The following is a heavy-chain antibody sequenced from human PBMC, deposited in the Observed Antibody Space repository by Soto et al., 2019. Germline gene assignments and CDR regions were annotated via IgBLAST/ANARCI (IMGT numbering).Heavy chain of an antibody. V-gene: IGHV3-23*01. J-gene: IGHJ4*02. CDR2: ISVSGDIT. D-gene: IGHD2-15*01. CDR3: AKGVVAAATNRPSDY. Sequence: EVQLLESGGGLEQPGGSLRLSCAASGFTFSSYAMSWVRQAPGKGLEWVSIISVSGDITYYADSVKGRFTISRDNSMNTLYLQMNSLRAEDTALYYCAKGVVAAATNRPSDYWGRGTLVTVSS. CDR1: GFTFSSYA.